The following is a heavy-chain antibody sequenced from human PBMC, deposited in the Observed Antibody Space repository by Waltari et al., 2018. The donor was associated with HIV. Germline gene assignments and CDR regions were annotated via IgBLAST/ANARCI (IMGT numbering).Heavy chain of an antibody. CDR1: GGSISSSSYY. V-gene: IGHV4-39*01. Sequence: QLQLQESGPGLVKPSETLSLTCTVSGGSISSSSYYWGWIRQPPGKGLEWIGSIYYSGSTYYSPSLKSRVTISVDTSKTQFSLKLSSVTAADTAVYYCARELSQSAQLTDPWGQGTLVTVSS. D-gene: IGHD6-13*01. J-gene: IGHJ5*02. CDR2: IYYSGST. CDR3: ARELSQSAQLTDP.